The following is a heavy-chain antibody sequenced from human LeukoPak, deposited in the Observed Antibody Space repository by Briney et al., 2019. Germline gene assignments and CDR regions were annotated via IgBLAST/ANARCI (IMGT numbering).Heavy chain of an antibody. CDR1: GFTFSSYA. J-gene: IGHJ4*02. CDR2: ISGSGGST. V-gene: IGHV3-23*01. Sequence: GGSLRLSCAASGFTFSSYAMSWVRQAPGKGLEWVSAISGSGGSTYYADSVKGRFTISRDNPKNTLYLQMNSLRAEDTAVYYCAKDGPYPMITLGIDWGQGTLVTVSS. D-gene: IGHD3-16*01. CDR3: AKDGPYPMITLGID.